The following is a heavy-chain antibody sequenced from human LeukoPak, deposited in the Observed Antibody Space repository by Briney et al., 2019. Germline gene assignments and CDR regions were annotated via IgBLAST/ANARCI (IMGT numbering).Heavy chain of an antibody. J-gene: IGHJ4*02. CDR1: GYTFSNAW. CDR3: SEGLDY. V-gene: IGHV3-15*04. Sequence: GGSLRLSCTVSGYTFSNAWMSWVRQAPGKGLEWVGRIASTAHGGTTDYAAPVKGRFTISRDDSKDTLYLQMNSLQTEDTAVYYCSEGLDYWGQGTLVTVSS. CDR2: IASTAHGGTT.